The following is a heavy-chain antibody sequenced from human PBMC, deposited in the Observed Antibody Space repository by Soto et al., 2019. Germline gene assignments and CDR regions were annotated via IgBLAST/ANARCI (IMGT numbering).Heavy chain of an antibody. CDR2: INPNSGGT. CDR1: GYTFTGYY. Sequence: ASVKVSCKASGYTFTGYYMHWVRQAPGQGLEWMGWINPNSGGTNYAQKFQGRVTMTRDTSISTAYMELRRLRSDDTAVYYCARPYYDILTGYYHPYDYWGQGTLVTVSS. CDR3: ARPYYDILTGYYHPYDY. J-gene: IGHJ4*02. V-gene: IGHV1-2*02. D-gene: IGHD3-9*01.